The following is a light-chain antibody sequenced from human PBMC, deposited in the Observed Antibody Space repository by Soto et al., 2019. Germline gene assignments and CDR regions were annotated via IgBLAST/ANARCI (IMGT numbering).Light chain of an antibody. Sequence: QSALTQPASVSGSPGQSITISCTGTSSDVGSYNYVSWYQQHPRKAPKLVIYDVSNRPSGVSNRFSGSKSGNTASLTISGLQAEDEADYYCSSYTTSSTYVFGTGTKLTVL. J-gene: IGLJ1*01. CDR1: SSDVGSYNY. CDR3: SSYTTSSTYV. CDR2: DVS. V-gene: IGLV2-14*01.